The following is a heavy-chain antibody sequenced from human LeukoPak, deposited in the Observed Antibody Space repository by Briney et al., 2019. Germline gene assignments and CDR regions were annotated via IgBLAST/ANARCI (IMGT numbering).Heavy chain of an antibody. D-gene: IGHD3-10*01. CDR3: ARESDYYGSGSI. V-gene: IGHV4-59*01. J-gene: IGHJ3*02. Sequence: PSETLSLTCTVSGGSLSSYYWSWIRQPPGKGLEWIGYIYYSGSTNYNPSLKSRVTISVDTSKNQFSLKLSSVTAADTAVYYCARESDYYGSGSIWGQGTMVTVSS. CDR2: IYYSGST. CDR1: GGSLSSYY.